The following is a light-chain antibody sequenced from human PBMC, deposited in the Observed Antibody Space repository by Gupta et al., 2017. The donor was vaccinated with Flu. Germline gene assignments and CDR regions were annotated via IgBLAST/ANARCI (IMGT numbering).Light chain of an antibody. CDR3: SSYTSSSTFV. V-gene: IGLV2-14*01. Sequence: QSALPQPASVSGSPGQSITISCTRTSSDVGGYNYVSWYQQHPGKAPKLMIYEVSNRPSGVSNRFSGSKSGNTASLTISGLQAEDEADYYCSSYTSSSTFVFGGGTKLTVL. CDR1: SSDVGGYNY. J-gene: IGLJ2*01. CDR2: EVS.